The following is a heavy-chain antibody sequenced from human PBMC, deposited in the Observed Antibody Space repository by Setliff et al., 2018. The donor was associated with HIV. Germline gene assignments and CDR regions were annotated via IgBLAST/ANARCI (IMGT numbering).Heavy chain of an antibody. Sequence: ASVKVSCKASGYTFISYGISWVRQAPGQGLEWMGWISPYNGHTNYAQKVQGRVTMTRDTFTSTAYMELGSLRSDDTAVYYCARDAARRAAADTPVWFDPWGQGTLVTVSS. CDR3: ARDAARRAAADTPVWFDP. J-gene: IGHJ5*02. CDR2: ISPYNGHT. D-gene: IGHD6-13*01. V-gene: IGHV1-18*01. CDR1: GYTFISYG.